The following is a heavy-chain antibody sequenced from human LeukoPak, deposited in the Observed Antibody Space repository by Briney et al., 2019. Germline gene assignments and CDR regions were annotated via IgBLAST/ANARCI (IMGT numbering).Heavy chain of an antibody. V-gene: IGHV4-4*07. CDR2: IYTSGST. D-gene: IGHD1-26*01. J-gene: IGHJ4*02. Sequence: NPSETLSLTCSVSDGSMKSYHWSWIRQPAGKGLEWIGRIYTSGSTDYNPSLMSRVTMSVDTSKNQFSLKLRSMTAADTAVYYCARLNSGHLYFDYWGQGTLVTVSS. CDR3: ARLNSGHLYFDY. CDR1: DGSMKSYH.